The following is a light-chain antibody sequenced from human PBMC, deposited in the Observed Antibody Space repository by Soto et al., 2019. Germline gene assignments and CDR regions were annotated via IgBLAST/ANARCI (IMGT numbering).Light chain of an antibody. CDR2: GAS. CDR3: QQYNKWFSIS. CDR1: ESISSK. V-gene: IGKV3-15*01. J-gene: IGKJ5*01. Sequence: EIVMTQSPATLSVSPGERGILSCRASESISSKLGWYQQRPGQAPRLLIYGASIRATGIPTRFSGSGSGTEFTLTISSLQSEDSAVYYCQQYNKWFSISFGQGTRLEIK.